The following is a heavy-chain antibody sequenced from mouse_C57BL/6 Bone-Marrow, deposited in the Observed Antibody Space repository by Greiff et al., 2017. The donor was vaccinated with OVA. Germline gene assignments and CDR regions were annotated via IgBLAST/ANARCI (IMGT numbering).Heavy chain of an antibody. CDR1: GFNLTDDY. J-gene: IGHJ2*01. Sequence: EVQLQQSGAELVRPGASVKLSCTASGFNLTDDYMHWVKQRPEQGLEWIGWIDPENGDTEYASKFQGKATITADTSSNTAYLQLSSLTSEDTAVYYCTTRGDYFDYWGQGTTLTVSS. CDR2: IDPENGDT. V-gene: IGHV14-4*01. CDR3: TTRGDYFDY.